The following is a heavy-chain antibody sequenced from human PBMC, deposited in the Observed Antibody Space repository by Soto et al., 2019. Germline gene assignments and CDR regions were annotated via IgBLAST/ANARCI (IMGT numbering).Heavy chain of an antibody. CDR3: AREAYGDYDY. D-gene: IGHD4-17*01. Sequence: SETLSLTCTVSGGSIFSSYWTWIRQPPGKGLEWIGNVYYSGSTNYNPSPKSRVTMSVDTSKNQFSLKLSSVTAADTAVYYCAREAYGDYDYWGQGTLVTVSS. CDR1: GGSIFSSY. CDR2: VYYSGST. V-gene: IGHV4-59*12. J-gene: IGHJ4*02.